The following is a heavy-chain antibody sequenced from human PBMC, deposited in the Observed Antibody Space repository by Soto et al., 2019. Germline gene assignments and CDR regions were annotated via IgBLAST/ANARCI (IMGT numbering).Heavy chain of an antibody. Sequence: QVQLVESGGGVVQPGRSLRLSCAASGFTFSSYGMHCVRQAPGKGLEWVAVISYDGSNKYYADSVKGRFTISRDNSKNTLYLQMNSLRAEDTAVYYCAKNLVNYNWFDPWGQGTLVTVSS. CDR3: AKNLVNYNWFDP. V-gene: IGHV3-30*18. CDR1: GFTFSSYG. D-gene: IGHD1-26*01. J-gene: IGHJ5*02. CDR2: ISYDGSNK.